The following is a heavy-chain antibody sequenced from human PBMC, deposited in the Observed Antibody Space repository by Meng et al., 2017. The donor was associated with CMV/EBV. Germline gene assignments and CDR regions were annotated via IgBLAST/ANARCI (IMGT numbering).Heavy chain of an antibody. J-gene: IGHJ4*02. CDR2: IYYSGST. D-gene: IGHD2-21*02. CDR3: AREGDNPFDY. V-gene: IGHV4-30-4*08. CDR1: GGSISSGDYY. Sequence: VEPQEHAPGLVKPPQSLSLPCTVAGGSISSGDYYWSWIRQPPGKGLEWIGYIYYSGSTYYNPSLKSRVTISVDTSKNQFSLKLSSVTAADTAVYYCAREGDNPFDYWGQGTLVTVSS.